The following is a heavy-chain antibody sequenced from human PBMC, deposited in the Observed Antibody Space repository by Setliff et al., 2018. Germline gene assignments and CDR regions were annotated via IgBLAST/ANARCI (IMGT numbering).Heavy chain of an antibody. J-gene: IGHJ4*02. CDR1: GFTFSSYW. D-gene: IGHD6-13*01. CDR3: TTAPLAAASTC. V-gene: IGHV3-33*08. Sequence: PGGSLRLSCAASGFTFSSYWMSWVRQAPGKGLEWVAVIWYDGSNKYYADSVKGRFTISRDNSKNTLYLQMNSLRAEDTAVYYRTTAPLAAASTCWGQGTLVTVPQ. CDR2: IWYDGSNK.